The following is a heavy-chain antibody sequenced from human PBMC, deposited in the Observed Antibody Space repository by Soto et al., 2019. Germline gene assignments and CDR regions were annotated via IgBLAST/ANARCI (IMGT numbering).Heavy chain of an antibody. CDR1: GFTFSSYG. Sequence: GGSLRLSCAASGFTFSSYGMHWVRQAPGKGLEWVAVISYDGSNKYYADSVKGRFTISRDNSKNTLYLQMNSLRAEDTAVYYCAKDMVRGVTFYGMDVWGQGTTVTVSS. J-gene: IGHJ6*02. CDR3: AKDMVRGVTFYGMDV. CDR2: ISYDGSNK. D-gene: IGHD3-10*01. V-gene: IGHV3-30*18.